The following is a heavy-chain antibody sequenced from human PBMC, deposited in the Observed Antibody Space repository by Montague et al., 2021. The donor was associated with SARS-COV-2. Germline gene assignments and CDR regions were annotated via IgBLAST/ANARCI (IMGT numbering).Heavy chain of an antibody. CDR1: GGSFSGYY. CDR3: ARVCYYGSGTSLGMDV. CDR2: INHSGST. Sequence: SETLSLTCAVYGGSFSGYYWSWIRQPPGKGLEWIGEINHSGSTNYDPSLKSRVTISVDTSKNQFSLKLGSVTAADTAVYYCARVCYYGSGTSLGMDVWGQGTTVTVSS. J-gene: IGHJ6*02. D-gene: IGHD3-10*01. V-gene: IGHV4-34*01.